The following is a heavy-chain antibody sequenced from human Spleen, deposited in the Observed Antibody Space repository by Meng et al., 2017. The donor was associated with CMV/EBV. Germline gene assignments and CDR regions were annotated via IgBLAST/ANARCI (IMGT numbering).Heavy chain of an antibody. CDR2: IYYSGGI. V-gene: IGHV4-34*01. J-gene: IGHJ4*02. D-gene: IGHD2-2*02. Sequence: SETLSLTCAVYGGSFSGYYWSWIRQPPGKGLEWIGSIYYSGGIYYNPSLKSRVTMSVDTSKNQVSLKLNSVTAVDTAIYYCARTGDCTSTSCYTYFDFWGQGTPVTVSS. CDR1: GGSFSGYY. CDR3: ARTGDCTSTSCYTYFDF.